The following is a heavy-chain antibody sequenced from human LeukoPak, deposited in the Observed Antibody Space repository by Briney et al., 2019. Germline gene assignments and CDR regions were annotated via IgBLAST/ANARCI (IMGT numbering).Heavy chain of an antibody. Sequence: SETLSLTCAVSGGSFSGYSWSWIRQPPGKGLEWIGEIDHSGSTNYNPSLKSRVTISVDTSKNQFSLRLISVTAADTAVYYCASGAYSYYYMDVWGKGTTVTISS. V-gene: IGHV4-34*01. CDR3: ASGAYSYYYMDV. J-gene: IGHJ6*03. D-gene: IGHD4-11*01. CDR1: GGSFSGYS. CDR2: IDHSGST.